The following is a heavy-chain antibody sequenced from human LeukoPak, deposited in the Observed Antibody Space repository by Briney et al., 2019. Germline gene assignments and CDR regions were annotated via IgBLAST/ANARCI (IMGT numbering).Heavy chain of an antibody. CDR3: ARGGTLATHSQQYYYMDV. CDR2: ISGSGGST. CDR1: GFTFSSYA. V-gene: IGHV3-23*01. D-gene: IGHD3-16*01. J-gene: IGHJ6*03. Sequence: PTGGSTRLSCAASGFTFSSYAMSWVRQAPGKGLEWVSAISGSGGSTYYADSVKGRFTISRDNSKNTLYLQMNSLRAEDTAVYFCARGGTLATHSQQYYYMDVWGKGTTVTVSS.